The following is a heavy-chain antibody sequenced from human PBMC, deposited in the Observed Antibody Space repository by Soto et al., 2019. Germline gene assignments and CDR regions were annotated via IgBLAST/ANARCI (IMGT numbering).Heavy chain of an antibody. CDR2: IGGTGSKE. J-gene: IGHJ4*02. Sequence: QVQLLESGGGVVQPGGSLRLSCGESGLTFSGLGMKFSSYGMEWVRQAPGKGLEWVALIGGTGSKEEYADPVKGRFTISRDNSKNTVYLQMSSLRVEDTGVYYCERSRMPYSDNEPSRDWGPGTLVTVSS. V-gene: IGHV3-33*01. CDR3: ERSRMPYSDNEPSRD. CDR1: GLTFSGLGMKFSSYG. D-gene: IGHD5-12*01.